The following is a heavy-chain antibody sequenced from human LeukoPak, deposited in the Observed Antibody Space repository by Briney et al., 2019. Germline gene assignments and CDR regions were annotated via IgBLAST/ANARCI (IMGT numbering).Heavy chain of an antibody. J-gene: IGHJ4*02. CDR1: GFTFSSYA. V-gene: IGHV3-23*01. Sequence: GGSLRLSCAASGFTFSSYAMSWVRQAPGKGLEWVSAISGSGGNTYSADSVKGRFTISRDNSKNTLYLQMNSLRAENTAVYYCAKDTDVVVAAIIDYWGQGTLVTVSS. D-gene: IGHD2-15*01. CDR3: AKDTDVVVAAIIDY. CDR2: ISGSGGNT.